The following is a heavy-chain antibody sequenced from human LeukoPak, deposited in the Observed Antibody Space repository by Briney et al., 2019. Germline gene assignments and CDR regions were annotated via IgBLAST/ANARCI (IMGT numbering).Heavy chain of an antibody. J-gene: IGHJ4*02. CDR3: ARDLGSLGY. CDR1: GFTFSSYS. D-gene: IGHD3-10*01. Sequence: GGSLRLSCAASGFTFSSYSMNWVRQAPGKGLEWVSYISSSSSTIYYADSVKGRFTISRDNAKNSLYLQMNSLRAEDTAVYYCARDLGSLGYWGQGTLVTVSP. CDR2: ISSSSSTI. V-gene: IGHV3-48*04.